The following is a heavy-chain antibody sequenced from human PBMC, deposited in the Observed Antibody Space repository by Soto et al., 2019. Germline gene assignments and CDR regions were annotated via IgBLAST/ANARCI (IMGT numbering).Heavy chain of an antibody. CDR3: ARGAAAGVDYGMDV. Sequence: KTSETLSLTCTVSGGSLSSYYWSWIRQPAGKGLEWIGRIYPSKNTNYNPSLKSRVTMSVDTSRKQFSLNLNSVTAADTAVYYCARGAAAGVDYGMDVWGQGTTVTVSS. CDR1: GGSLSSYY. V-gene: IGHV4-4*07. J-gene: IGHJ6*02. D-gene: IGHD6-13*01. CDR2: IYPSKNT.